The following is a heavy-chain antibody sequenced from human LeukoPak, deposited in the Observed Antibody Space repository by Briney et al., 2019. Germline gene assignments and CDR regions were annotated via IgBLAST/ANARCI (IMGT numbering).Heavy chain of an antibody. CDR3: ARAWEVAATRGFDY. CDR2: MNPNSGNT. J-gene: IGHJ4*02. Sequence: GASVKVSCKASGYTFTSYDINWVRQATGQGLEWMGWMNPNSGNTGYAQKFQGRVTMTRNTSISTAYMELSSLRSEDTAVYYCARAWEVAATRGFDYWGQGTLVTVSS. D-gene: IGHD2-15*01. V-gene: IGHV1-8*01. CDR1: GYTFTSYD.